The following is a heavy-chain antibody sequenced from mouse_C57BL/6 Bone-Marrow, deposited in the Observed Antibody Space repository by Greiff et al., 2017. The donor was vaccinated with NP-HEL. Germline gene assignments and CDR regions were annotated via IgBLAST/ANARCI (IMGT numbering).Heavy chain of an antibody. J-gene: IGHJ3*01. D-gene: IGHD2-5*01. CDR1: GYSITNGNHW. CDR3: ARGTYYSSSFAY. CDR2: VSSSGST. V-gene: IGHV3-4*01. Sequence: EVQRVESGPALVKPSQTVSLTCTFTGYSITNGNHWWNWIRQVSGSKLEWIGYVSSSGSTASNPSLKSRISITRDTSKNQLFLQLNSVTTEDIATYYCARGTYYSSSFAYWGQGTLVTVSA.